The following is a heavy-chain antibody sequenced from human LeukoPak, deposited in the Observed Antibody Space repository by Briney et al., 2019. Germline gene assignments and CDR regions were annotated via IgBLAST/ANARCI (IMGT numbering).Heavy chain of an antibody. CDR2: IKQDGSEK. J-gene: IGHJ4*02. Sequence: GGSLRLSFAASGFTFSDYWMSWVRQAPGKGLEWVANIKQDGSEKYYVDSVKGRFTISRDNAKNSLYLQMNSLRAEDTAVYYCARPDDYGEYWGQGTLVTVSS. CDR1: GFTFSDYW. CDR3: ARPDDYGEY. V-gene: IGHV3-7*01. D-gene: IGHD5-24*01.